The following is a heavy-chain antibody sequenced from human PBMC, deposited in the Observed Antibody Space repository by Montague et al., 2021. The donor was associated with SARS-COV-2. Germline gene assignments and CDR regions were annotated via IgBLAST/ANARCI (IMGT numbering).Heavy chain of an antibody. V-gene: IGHV4-39*01. CDR3: ARPLNLYYYGSGSYRSWFDP. CDR2: LYYSGST. Sequence: SETLSLTCTVSGGSISSSSYYWVWLRQPPGKGLEWIGSLYYSGSTYSNPSLKSRVSISVDTSKNQFYLKLSAVTAADTAVYYCARPLNLYYYGSGSYRSWFDPWGQGTLVTVSS. CDR1: GGSISSSSYY. D-gene: IGHD3-10*01. J-gene: IGHJ5*02.